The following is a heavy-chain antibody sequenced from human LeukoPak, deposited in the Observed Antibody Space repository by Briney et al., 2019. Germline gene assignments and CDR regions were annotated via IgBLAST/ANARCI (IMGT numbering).Heavy chain of an antibody. Sequence: GGSLRLSCAASGFTFSSYSMNWVRQAPGKGLEWVSFISSSRVYIYYADSVKGRFTISRDNAKNSLYLQMNSLRAEDTAVYYCARDHQWELKYWGQGTLVTVSS. D-gene: IGHD1-26*01. CDR1: GFTFSSYS. V-gene: IGHV3-21*01. J-gene: IGHJ4*02. CDR2: ISSSRVYI. CDR3: ARDHQWELKY.